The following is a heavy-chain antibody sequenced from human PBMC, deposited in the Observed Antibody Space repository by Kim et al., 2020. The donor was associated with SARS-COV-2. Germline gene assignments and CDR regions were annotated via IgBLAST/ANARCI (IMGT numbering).Heavy chain of an antibody. Sequence: SETLSLTCAVYGGSFSGYYWSWIRQPPGKGLEWIGEINHSGSTNYNPSLKSRVTISVDTSKNQFSLKLSSVTAADTAVYYCARGTEEGSFTIFDWGKRRDAFDIWGQGTMVTVSS. V-gene: IGHV4-34*01. D-gene: IGHD3-9*01. CDR3: ARGTEEGSFTIFDWGKRRDAFDI. J-gene: IGHJ3*02. CDR1: GGSFSGYY. CDR2: INHSGST.